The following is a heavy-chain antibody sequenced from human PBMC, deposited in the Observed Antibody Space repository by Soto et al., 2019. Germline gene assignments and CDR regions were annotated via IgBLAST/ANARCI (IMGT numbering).Heavy chain of an antibody. V-gene: IGHV3-30-3*01. CDR3: ASAGGRLLDY. Sequence: QVQLVESGGGVVQPGRSLRLSCAASGFTFSSYAMHWVRQAPGKGLEWVAVISYDGSKKYYADSVKGRFTISRDISKHTLYLQMNSLGAEDTAVYYCASAGGRLLDYWGQGTLVTVSS. J-gene: IGHJ4*02. CDR1: GFTFSSYA. D-gene: IGHD2-15*01. CDR2: ISYDGSKK.